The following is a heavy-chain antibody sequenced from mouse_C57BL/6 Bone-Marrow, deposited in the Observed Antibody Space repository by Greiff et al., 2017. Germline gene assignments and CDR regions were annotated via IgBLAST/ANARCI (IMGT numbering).Heavy chain of an antibody. J-gene: IGHJ1*03. V-gene: IGHV1-81*01. CDR1: GYTFTSYG. Sequence: QVQLQQSGPELVKPGASVKISCKASGYTFTSYGISWVKQRTGQGLEWIGEIYPRSGNTYYNEKFQGKATLTADKSSSTAYMELRSLTSEDSAVYFCARPHYYGSSYVHFDVWGTGTTVTVSS. CDR3: ARPHYYGSSYVHFDV. D-gene: IGHD1-1*01. CDR2: IYPRSGNT.